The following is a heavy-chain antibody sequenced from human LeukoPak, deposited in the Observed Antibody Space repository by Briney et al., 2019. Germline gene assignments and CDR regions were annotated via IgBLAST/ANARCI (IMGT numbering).Heavy chain of an antibody. J-gene: IGHJ4*02. CDR2: IKQDGSEK. D-gene: IGHD5-24*01. Sequence: GGSLRLSCAASGFTFSSYWMSWVRQAPGKGLEWVATIKQDGSEKYYVGSVKGRFTISRDNAKNSLYLQMNNLSAEDTAVYYCVARDGGYGDYWGQGTLVTVSS. CDR3: VARDGGYGDY. CDR1: GFTFSSYW. V-gene: IGHV3-7*03.